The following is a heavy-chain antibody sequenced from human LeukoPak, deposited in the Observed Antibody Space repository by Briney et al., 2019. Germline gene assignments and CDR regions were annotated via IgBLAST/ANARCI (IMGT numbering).Heavy chain of an antibody. D-gene: IGHD2-15*01. CDR1: GGTFTSYA. CDR3: ARSYCSGGSCQPHYYYMDV. Sequence: ASVKVSCKASGGTFTSYAISWVRQAPGHGLEWMGGIIPIFGTANYAQKFQGRVTITADKSTSTAYMELSSLRSEDTAVYYCARSYCSGGSCQPHYYYMDVWGKGTTVTVSS. CDR2: IIPIFGTA. V-gene: IGHV1-69*06. J-gene: IGHJ6*03.